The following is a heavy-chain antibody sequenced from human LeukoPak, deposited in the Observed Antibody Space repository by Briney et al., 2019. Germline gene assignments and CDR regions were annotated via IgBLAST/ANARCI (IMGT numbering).Heavy chain of an antibody. J-gene: IGHJ4*02. V-gene: IGHV3-48*03. CDR2: ISSSGSTI. Sequence: GGSLRLSCAASGFTFSSYEMNWVRQAPGKGLEWVSYISSSGSTIYYADSVKGRFTISRDNAKNSLYLQMNSLRAEDTAVYYCARGSPLGYFDYWGQGTLVTVSS. D-gene: IGHD2-15*01. CDR1: GFTFSSYE. CDR3: ARGSPLGYFDY.